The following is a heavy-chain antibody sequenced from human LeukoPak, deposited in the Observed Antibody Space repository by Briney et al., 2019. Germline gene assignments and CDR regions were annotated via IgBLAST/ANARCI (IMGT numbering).Heavy chain of an antibody. CDR3: AKALTVTPVEPFNY. D-gene: IGHD4-17*01. CDR1: GLTFSGQW. Sequence: GGSLRLSCVASGLTFSGQWMNWVRQAPGKGLEWVSAISGSGGSTYYADSVKGRFTISRDNSKNTLYVQMNSLRAEDTAVYYCAKALTVTPVEPFNYWGQGTLVTVSS. CDR2: ISGSGGST. J-gene: IGHJ4*02. V-gene: IGHV3-23*01.